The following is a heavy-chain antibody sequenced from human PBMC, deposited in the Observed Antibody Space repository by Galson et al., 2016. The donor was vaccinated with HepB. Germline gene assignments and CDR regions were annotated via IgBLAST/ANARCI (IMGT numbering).Heavy chain of an antibody. D-gene: IGHD1-26*01. J-gene: IGHJ4*02. CDR2: IYHSGNS. CDR1: GVSISSGGYS. V-gene: IGHV4-30-2*01. CDR3: AREFNTGSFFDL. Sequence: TLSLTCTVSGVSISSGGYSWSWVRQPPGKGLEWIGYIYHSGNSEYNPSLRSRVSLSVDRSKNQFSLKLSSVTAADTAVYYCAREFNTGSFFDLWGQGTLVIVSS.